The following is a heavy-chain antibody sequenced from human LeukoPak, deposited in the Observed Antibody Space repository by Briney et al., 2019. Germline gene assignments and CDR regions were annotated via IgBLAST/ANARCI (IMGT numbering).Heavy chain of an antibody. J-gene: IGHJ4*02. D-gene: IGHD6-6*01. CDR2: ISPTGSTT. CDR1: GFTFSNYM. V-gene: IGHV3-74*01. Sequence: GGSLRLSCAASGFTFSNYMMHWVRQAPGKGLVWVSRISPTGSTTSYADSVKGRFTVSRDNAKNTLYLQVNNLRAEDTAVYYCARGPNSNWSGLDFWGQGTLLTVSS. CDR3: ARGPNSNWSGLDF.